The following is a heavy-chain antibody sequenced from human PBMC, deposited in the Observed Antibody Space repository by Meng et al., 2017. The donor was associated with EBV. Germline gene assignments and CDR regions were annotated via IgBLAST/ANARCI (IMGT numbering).Heavy chain of an antibody. Sequence: VQLQEWGPGLGKPSGTLSLTCAVSGGSIISSNWWSLVRQPPGKGLEWIGEIYHSGSTNYNPSLKSRVTISVDKSKNQFSLKLSSVTAADTAVYYCARRSLDYYDSSGFDYWGQGTLVTVSS. J-gene: IGHJ4*02. CDR2: IYHSGST. V-gene: IGHV4-4*02. D-gene: IGHD3-22*01. CDR3: ARRSLDYYDSSGFDY. CDR1: GGSIISSNW.